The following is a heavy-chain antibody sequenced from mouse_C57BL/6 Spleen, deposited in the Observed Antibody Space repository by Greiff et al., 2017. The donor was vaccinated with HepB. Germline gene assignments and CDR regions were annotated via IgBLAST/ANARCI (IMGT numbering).Heavy chain of an antibody. V-gene: IGHV3-6*01. J-gene: IGHJ2*01. CDR3: ARGDGNYGEYFDY. CDR1: GYSITSGYY. CDR2: ISYDGSN. D-gene: IGHD2-1*01. Sequence: VQLQQSGPGLVKPSQSLSPTCSVTGYSITSGYYWTWIRQFPGNKLEWMGYISYDGSNNYNPSLKNRISITRDTSKNQFFLKLNSVTTEDTATYYCARGDGNYGEYFDYWGQGTTHTVSS.